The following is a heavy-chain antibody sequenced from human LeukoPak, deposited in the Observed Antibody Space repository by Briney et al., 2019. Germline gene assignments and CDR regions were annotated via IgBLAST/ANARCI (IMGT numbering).Heavy chain of an antibody. D-gene: IGHD6-13*01. J-gene: IGHJ6*03. CDR1: GGTFSSLT. Sequence: ASVKVSCKASGGTFSSLTINWVRQAPGQALEWMGGIIPIFGRANYAQKFQGRVTITADESTSTAYMELSSLRSEDTVVYYCARDQDSSSWYYYYYYMDVWGKGTTVTVSS. CDR3: ARDQDSSSWYYYYYYMDV. CDR2: IIPIFGRA. V-gene: IGHV1-69*13.